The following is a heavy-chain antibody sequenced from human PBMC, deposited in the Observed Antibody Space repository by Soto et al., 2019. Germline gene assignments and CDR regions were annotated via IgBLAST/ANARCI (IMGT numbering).Heavy chain of an antibody. D-gene: IGHD2-2*01. CDR3: AKRDCSTISCNFGAPAFDY. V-gene: IGHV3-23*01. CDR1: GFTFTNYD. CDR2: IRGSGGSGDSI. Sequence: GGSLRLSCASSGFTFTNYDMTWVRQAPGKGLEWVSTIRGSGGSGDSIYYADSVKGRFTISRDNSKNTLYLQMNSLRAEDTAVYYCAKRDCSTISCNFGAPAFDYWGQGTLVTVSS. J-gene: IGHJ4*02.